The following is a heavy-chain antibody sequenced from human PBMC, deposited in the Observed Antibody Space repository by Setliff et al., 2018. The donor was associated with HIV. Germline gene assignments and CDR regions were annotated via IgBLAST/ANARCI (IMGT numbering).Heavy chain of an antibody. D-gene: IGHD3-10*01. CDR2: IILKLGTT. Sequence: GASVKVSCKPSGGSFRSAAINWVRQAPGQGPEWMGGIILKLGTTNSAQRFRGRVAFTADTSTNTASMEPTGLRSDDTAIYYCARMQRDNHYGGPDVSWGQGTLVTVSS. V-gene: IGHV1-69*10. CDR3: ARMQRDNHYGGPDVS. J-gene: IGHJ4*02. CDR1: GGSFRSAA.